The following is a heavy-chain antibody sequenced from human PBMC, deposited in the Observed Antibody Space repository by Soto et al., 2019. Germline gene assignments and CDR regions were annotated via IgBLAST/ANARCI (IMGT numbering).Heavy chain of an antibody. Sequence: QVQLVESGGGVIQPGTSLSLSCASSGFTFRSFGMYWVRQAPGKGLEWVAVVSYDGNHKYYADSVKGRFTVSRDNAKNMLYLQMNSLRGEDTAVYYCAKDVWQQLVLSYGMDVWGQGTTVTVSS. CDR2: VSYDGNHK. J-gene: IGHJ6*02. D-gene: IGHD6-13*01. CDR3: AKDVWQQLVLSYGMDV. CDR1: GFTFRSFG. V-gene: IGHV3-30*18.